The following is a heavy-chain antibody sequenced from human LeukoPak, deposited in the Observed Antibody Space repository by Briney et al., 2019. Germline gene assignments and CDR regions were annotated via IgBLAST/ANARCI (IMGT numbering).Heavy chain of an antibody. V-gene: IGHV4-39*01. CDR3: ARHGVATWFDP. CDR1: GGSISSGGYY. J-gene: IGHJ5*02. CDR2: INHSGTS. D-gene: IGHD3-10*01. Sequence: SETLSLTCTVSGGSISSGGYYWSWIRQPPGKGLEWIAEINHSGTSNYSPPLKSRVTISVDTSKNQLSLKLNSVTAADTAVYYCARHGVATWFDPWGQGTLVTVSS.